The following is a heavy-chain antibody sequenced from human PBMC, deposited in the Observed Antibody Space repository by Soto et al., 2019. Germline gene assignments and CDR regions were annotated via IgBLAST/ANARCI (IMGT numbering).Heavy chain of an antibody. D-gene: IGHD3-10*02. CDR1: GYTFTNYG. CDR3: ARGLYGERGSNYYYIMDV. Sequence: QVQLVQSGAEVKKPGASVKVSCKASGYTFTNYGITWVRQAPGQGLEWVGWISAYNGNTYYAQKVQDRVTMTTDASTSTAYVELRSLRSDDTAVYYCARGLYGERGSNYYYIMDVWGQGTTVTVSS. J-gene: IGHJ6*02. V-gene: IGHV1-18*01. CDR2: ISAYNGNT.